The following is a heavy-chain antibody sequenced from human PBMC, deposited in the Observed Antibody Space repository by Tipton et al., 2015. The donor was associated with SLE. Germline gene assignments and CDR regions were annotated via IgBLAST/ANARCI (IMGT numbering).Heavy chain of an antibody. Sequence: SLRLSCAASGFTFDDYGMSWVRQAPGKGLEWVSGISWNSGSIGYADSVKGRFTISRDNAKNTLYLQMNSLRAEDTAVYYCARDGIVGATLSAFDIWGQGTMVTVSS. CDR1: GFTFDDYG. D-gene: IGHD1-26*01. V-gene: IGHV3-9*01. CDR2: ISWNSGSI. CDR3: ARDGIVGATLSAFDI. J-gene: IGHJ3*02.